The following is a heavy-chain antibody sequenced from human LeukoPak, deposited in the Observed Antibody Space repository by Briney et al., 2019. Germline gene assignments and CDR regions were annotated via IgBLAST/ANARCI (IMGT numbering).Heavy chain of an antibody. V-gene: IGHV4-34*01. J-gene: IGHJ6*04. CDR2: INHSGST. Sequence: PSETLSLTCAVYGGSFSGYYWSWIGQPPGKGLEWIGEINHSGSTNYNPSLKSRVTISVDTSKNQFSLKLSSVTAPDTAVYYCARVVYGSGSRYGMDVWGKGTTVTVSS. D-gene: IGHD3-10*01. CDR1: GGSFSGYY. CDR3: ARVVYGSGSRYGMDV.